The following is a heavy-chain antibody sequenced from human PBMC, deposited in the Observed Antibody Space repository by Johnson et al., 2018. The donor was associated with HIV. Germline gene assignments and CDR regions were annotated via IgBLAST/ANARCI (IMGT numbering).Heavy chain of an antibody. CDR3: ARGITMIPDAFDI. J-gene: IGHJ3*02. D-gene: IGHD3-22*01. CDR2: ISWNSGSI. V-gene: IGHV3-9*01. Sequence: VQVVESGGGVVRPGGSLRLPCAASGFTFDDYAMHWVRQAPGKGLEWVSGISWNSGSIAYADSVKGRCTISRDNSKNTLYLQMNSLRAEDTAVYYCARGITMIPDAFDIWGQGTVVTVSS. CDR1: GFTFDDYA.